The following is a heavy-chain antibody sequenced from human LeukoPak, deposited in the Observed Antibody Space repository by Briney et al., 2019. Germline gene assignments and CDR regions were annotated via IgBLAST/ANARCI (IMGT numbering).Heavy chain of an antibody. J-gene: IGHJ6*03. CDR1: GGTFSSYA. CDR2: IIPIFGTA. Sequence: SVKVSCKASGGTFSSYAISWVRQAPGQELEWMGGIIPIFGTANYAQKFQGRVTITTDESTSTAYMELSSLRSEDTAVYYCAREVRDGYNLASFYYYYMDVWGKGTTVTVSS. D-gene: IGHD5-24*01. CDR3: AREVRDGYNLASFYYYYMDV. V-gene: IGHV1-69*05.